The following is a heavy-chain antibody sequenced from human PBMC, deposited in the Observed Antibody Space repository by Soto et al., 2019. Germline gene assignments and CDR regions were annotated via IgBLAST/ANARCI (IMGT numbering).Heavy chain of an antibody. CDR1: GYTFTNYG. J-gene: IGHJ6*02. Sequence: QVQLVQSGAEVKKPGASVTVSCKASGYTFTNYGFSWVRQAPGQGLEWMGWISGYNGNTKYAEKFQNRVTMTTDTPTNTAHMELRSLRSEDTAVYYCAREGQAPYYYYGMDVWGQGTAVTVSS. CDR2: ISGYNGNT. CDR3: AREGQAPYYYYGMDV. V-gene: IGHV1-18*01.